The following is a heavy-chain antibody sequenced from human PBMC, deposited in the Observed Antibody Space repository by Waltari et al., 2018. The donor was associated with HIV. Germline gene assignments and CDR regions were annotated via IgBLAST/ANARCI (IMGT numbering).Heavy chain of an antibody. CDR2: FSPIFGTA. J-gene: IGHJ2*01. Sequence: QVQLVQSGAEVKKHGSSVKVSCKASGGTFSSYVISWVRQAPGQGLEWMGGFSPIFGTANYAQKFQGRVTIPADKSTSTAYMERSSLRSEDTAVYYCASTLTTVVTYWYFDLWGRGTLVTVSS. D-gene: IGHD4-17*01. CDR3: ASTLTTVVTYWYFDL. CDR1: GGTFSSYV. V-gene: IGHV1-69*06.